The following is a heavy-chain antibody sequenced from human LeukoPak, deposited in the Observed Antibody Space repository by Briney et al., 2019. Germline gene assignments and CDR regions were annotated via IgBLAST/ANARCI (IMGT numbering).Heavy chain of an antibody. CDR2: ISAYNGNT. V-gene: IGHV1-18*01. J-gene: IGHJ4*02. Sequence: ASVKVSCKASGYTFTSCGISWVRQAPGQGLEWMGWISAYNGNTNYAQKLQGRVTMTTDTSTSTAYMELRSLRSDDTAVYYCARLREGMIVVLFDYWGQGTLVTVSS. CDR1: GYTFTSCG. D-gene: IGHD3-22*01. CDR3: ARLREGMIVVLFDY.